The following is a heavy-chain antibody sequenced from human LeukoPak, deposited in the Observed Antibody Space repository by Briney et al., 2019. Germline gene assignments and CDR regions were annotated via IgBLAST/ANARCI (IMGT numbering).Heavy chain of an antibody. CDR3: ARAVAGTGDAFDI. D-gene: IGHD6-19*01. CDR2: IYYSGST. J-gene: IGHJ3*02. V-gene: IGHV4-39*07. Sequence: SETVSLTCTVSGGSISSSSYYWGWIRQPPGKGLEWIGSIYYSGSTYYNPSLKSRVTISVDTSKNQFSLKLSSVTAADTAVYYCARAVAGTGDAFDIWGQGTMVTVSS. CDR1: GGSISSSSYY.